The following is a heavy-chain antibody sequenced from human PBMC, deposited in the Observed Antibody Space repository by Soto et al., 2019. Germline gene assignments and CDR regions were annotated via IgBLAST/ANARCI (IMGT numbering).Heavy chain of an antibody. V-gene: IGHV3-30-3*01. J-gene: IGHJ4*02. D-gene: IGHD3-9*01. CDR1: GFSFSTYA. CDR2: ISYDGDHK. CDR3: ARGPEPTDMDNWTGYFPCDY. Sequence: QVQLVESGGGVVQPGRSLRLSCAASGFSFSTYAMHWVRQAPGKGLEWVAVISYDGDHKYDTDSVKGRFTISRDNSKNALYLISNGMRGKDTAVHSSARGPEPTDMDNWTGYFPCDYWGQGTLVTVSS.